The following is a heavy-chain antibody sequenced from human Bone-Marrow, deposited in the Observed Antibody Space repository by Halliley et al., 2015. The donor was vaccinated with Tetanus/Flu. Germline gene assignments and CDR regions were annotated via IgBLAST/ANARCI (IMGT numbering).Heavy chain of an antibody. V-gene: IGHV3-48*03. J-gene: IGHJ6*02. CDR3: ARDFTGEVTALHYYYGMDV. Sequence: SLRLSCVASGFIFRSFDMNWVRQAPGKGPEWISYISNSGSTIFYADSVEGRFTVSRDNAKNSVFLQMNSLRVEDTAVYYCARDFTGEVTALHYYYGMDVGGQGTTVTVSS. CDR1: GFIFRSFD. D-gene: IGHD2-21*02. CDR2: ISNSGSTI.